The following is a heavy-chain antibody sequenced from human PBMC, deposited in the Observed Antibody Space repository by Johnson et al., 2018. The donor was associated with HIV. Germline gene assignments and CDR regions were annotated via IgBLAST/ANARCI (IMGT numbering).Heavy chain of an antibody. CDR3: AKGRWELLAGAFDI. CDR1: GFTFSSYA. V-gene: IGHV3-23*04. CDR2: IRGSGDST. D-gene: IGHD1-26*01. Sequence: VQLVESGGGLVQPGGSLRLSCAASGFTFSSYAMSWVRQAPGKGLEWVSAIRGSGDSTYYADSVKGRFTISRDNSKNTLYVQMNSLRAEDTAAYYCAKGRWELLAGAFDIWGQGTTVTVSS. J-gene: IGHJ3*02.